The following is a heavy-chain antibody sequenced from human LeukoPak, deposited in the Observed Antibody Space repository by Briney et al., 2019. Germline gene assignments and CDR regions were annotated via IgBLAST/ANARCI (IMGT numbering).Heavy chain of an antibody. V-gene: IGHV3-30*04. CDR2: ISYNGGNK. D-gene: IGHD3-16*01. CDR1: GFRFSHYA. Sequence: PGRSLRLSCAASGFRFSHYAIHWVRQAPGKGLEWVPLISYNGGNKYYADSVKGRFTISRDNSKNTLYLQMNSLRAEDTAVYYCAKDHYGGVYGGFDYWGQGTLVTVSS. CDR3: AKDHYGGVYGGFDY. J-gene: IGHJ4*02.